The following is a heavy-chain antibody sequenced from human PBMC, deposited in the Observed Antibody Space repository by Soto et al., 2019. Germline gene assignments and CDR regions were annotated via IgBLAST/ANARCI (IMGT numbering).Heavy chain of an antibody. Sequence: GESLKISCKGSGYSFTSYWISWVRQMPGKGLEWMGRIDPSDSYTNYSPSFQGHVTISADKSISTAYLQWSSLKASDTAMYYCARHMLAYDSSGYYLGSLTVGAFDIWDQGTMVTVSS. D-gene: IGHD3-22*01. CDR1: GYSFTSYW. CDR2: IDPSDSYT. CDR3: ARHMLAYDSSGYYLGSLTVGAFDI. V-gene: IGHV5-10-1*01. J-gene: IGHJ3*02.